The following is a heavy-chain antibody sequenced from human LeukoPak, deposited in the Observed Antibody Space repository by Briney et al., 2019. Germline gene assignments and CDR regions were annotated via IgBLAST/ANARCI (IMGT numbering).Heavy chain of an antibody. V-gene: IGHV1-2*02. CDR2: INPNSGGT. CDR3: ARVGYDILTGYYFDY. J-gene: IGHJ4*02. CDR1: GYTFTGYY. Sequence: ASVKVSCKASGYTFTGYYMHWVRQAPGQGLEWMGWINPNSGGTNYAQKFQGRVTMTRDTSISTAYMELSRLRSDDTAVYYCARVGYDILTGYYFDYWGQGTLVTVSS. D-gene: IGHD3-9*01.